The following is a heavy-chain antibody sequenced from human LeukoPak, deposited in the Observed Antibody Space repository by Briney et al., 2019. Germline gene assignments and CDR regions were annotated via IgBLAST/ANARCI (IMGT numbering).Heavy chain of an antibody. V-gene: IGHV3-11*01. D-gene: IGHD3-10*01. CDR3: ARDARPKLLWFGETPVGDY. J-gene: IGHJ4*02. CDR2: ISSSGSTI. Sequence: GGSLRLSCAASGFTFSDCYMSWIRQAPGKGLEWVSYISSSGSTIYYADSVKGRFTISRDNAKNSLYLQMNSLRAEDTAVYYCARDARPKLLWFGETPVGDYWGQGTLVTVSS. CDR1: GFTFSDCY.